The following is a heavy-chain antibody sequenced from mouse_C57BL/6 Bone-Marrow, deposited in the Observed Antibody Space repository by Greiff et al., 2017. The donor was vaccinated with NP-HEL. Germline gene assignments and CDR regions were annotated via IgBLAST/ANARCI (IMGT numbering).Heavy chain of an antibody. CDR1: GFNITDDY. D-gene: IGHD1-1*01. J-gene: IGHJ4*01. V-gene: IGHV14-4*01. CDR3: TTGGSSPYAMDY. CDR2: IDPENGDT. Sequence: EVQLQESGAELVRPGASVKLSCTVSGFNITDDYMHWVKQRPEQGLAWIGWIDPENGDTEYASKFQGKATITADTSSNTAYLQLSSLTSEDTAVYYGTTGGSSPYAMDYWGQGTSVTVSS.